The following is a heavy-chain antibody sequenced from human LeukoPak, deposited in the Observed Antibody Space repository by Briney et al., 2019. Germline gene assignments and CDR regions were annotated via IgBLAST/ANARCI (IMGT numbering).Heavy chain of an antibody. CDR3: VRDQGGAVSY. J-gene: IGHJ4*02. Sequence: GGSLRLSCTASGFTFSNAGMNCVRQAPGGGRECVSYINSLSGTIDYADSVKGRFIISRENAKNSLFLQMNSLRDEETAVYYCVRDQGGAVSYWGKGTLVNVSS. D-gene: IGHD3-16*01. CDR1: GFTFSNAG. V-gene: IGHV3-48*02. CDR2: INSLSGTI.